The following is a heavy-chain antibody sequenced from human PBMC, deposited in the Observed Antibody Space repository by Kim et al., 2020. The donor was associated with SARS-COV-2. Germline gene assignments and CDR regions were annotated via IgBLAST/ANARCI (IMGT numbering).Heavy chain of an antibody. D-gene: IGHD3-3*01. V-gene: IGHV3-23*01. Sequence: GGSLRLSCTASGFTFNTYAMTWVRQAPGKGLEWVSGISGGGEYTFYADSVKGRFTISRDNSKNTVYLETTNLRAEDTAIYYCAKIPLYDVWSHADYWGQGTLVTVSS. J-gene: IGHJ4*02. CDR3: AKIPLYDVWSHADY. CDR2: ISGGGEYT. CDR1: GFTFNTYA.